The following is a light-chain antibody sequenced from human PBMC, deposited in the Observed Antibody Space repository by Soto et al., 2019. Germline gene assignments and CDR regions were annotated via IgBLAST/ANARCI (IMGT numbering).Light chain of an antibody. Sequence: DIQLTQSPSFLSASVGDRVTITCRASQGINNYLAWYQQKPGKAPKLLIYAASTLQSGVPSRFSGSGSGKEFTLTISSLQPEDFATSYCQQLNSYPRITFGQGTRLEIK. CDR2: AAS. V-gene: IGKV1-9*01. J-gene: IGKJ5*01. CDR1: QGINNY. CDR3: QQLNSYPRIT.